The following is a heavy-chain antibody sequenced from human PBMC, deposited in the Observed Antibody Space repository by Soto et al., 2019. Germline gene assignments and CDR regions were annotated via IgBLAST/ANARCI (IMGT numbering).Heavy chain of an antibody. Sequence: PSETLSLTCTVSGGSISGSSYYWGWIRQPPGKGLEWIGSIYYSGSTYYNPSLKSRVTISVDTSKNQFSLKLNSVTAADTVVYYCARHGRDEAQSPNSWFDPWGQGALVTVSS. CDR3: ARHGRDEAQSPNSWFDP. J-gene: IGHJ5*02. V-gene: IGHV4-39*01. CDR1: GGSISGSSYY. CDR2: IYYSGST.